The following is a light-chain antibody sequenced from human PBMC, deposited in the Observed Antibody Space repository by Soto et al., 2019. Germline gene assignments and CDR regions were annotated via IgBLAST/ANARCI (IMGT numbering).Light chain of an antibody. Sequence: EIVLTQSPGTLSLSPGERGTLSCRASQSVSSNYLAWYQQKPGQAPRLLIYSAFSRATRIPDRFSGSGSGTDLTLTISRLEPEDFGVYYCQYYGSSPWTFGQGTQVEIK. V-gene: IGKV3-20*01. CDR2: SAF. J-gene: IGKJ1*01. CDR3: QYYGSSPWT. CDR1: QSVSSNY.